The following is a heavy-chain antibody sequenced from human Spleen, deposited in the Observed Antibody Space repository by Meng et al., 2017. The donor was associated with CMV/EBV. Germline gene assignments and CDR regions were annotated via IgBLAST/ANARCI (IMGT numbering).Heavy chain of an antibody. V-gene: IGHV3-7*01. J-gene: IGHJ4*02. Sequence: GGSLRLSCAASGFTFSSYWMSWVRQAPGKGLEWVANINQDGSEKYYVDSVKGRFTISRDNAKNSLYLQMNSLRAEDTAVYYCARGDIVAANDYWGQGTLVTVSS. D-gene: IGHD6-13*01. CDR2: INQDGSEK. CDR1: GFTFSSYW. CDR3: ARGDIVAANDY.